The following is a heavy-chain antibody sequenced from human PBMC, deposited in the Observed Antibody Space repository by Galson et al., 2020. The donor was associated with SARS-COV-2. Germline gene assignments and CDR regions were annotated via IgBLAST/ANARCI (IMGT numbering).Heavy chain of an antibody. Sequence: GGSLRLSCAASGFTVSSRYISWVRQAPGKGLEWVAVISYDGSNKYYADSVKGRFTISRDTSKNTLYLQMNSLTAEDTALYYCAKGGAVAGIRGIDYWGQGTLVTVSS. CDR2: ISYDGSNK. CDR3: AKGGAVAGIRGIDY. CDR1: GFTVSSRY. V-gene: IGHV3-30*18. J-gene: IGHJ4*02. D-gene: IGHD6-19*01.